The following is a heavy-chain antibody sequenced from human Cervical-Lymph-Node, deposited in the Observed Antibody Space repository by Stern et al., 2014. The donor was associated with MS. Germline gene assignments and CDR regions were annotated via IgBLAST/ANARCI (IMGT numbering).Heavy chain of an antibody. CDR1: GYTFSSYA. V-gene: IGHV7-4-1*02. CDR3: ARGISFGAAPGRYNWFVP. D-gene: IGHD3-10*01. Sequence: QVQLVQSGSELKKPGASVKVSCKASGYTFSSYAMNWVRQAPGQGLEWMGWLHNNTGKPTFAQGFTGRFVFSLDTSVSTAYLQISSLKVEDTAVYFCARGISFGAAPGRYNWFVPWGQGTLVSVSS. CDR2: LHNNTGKP. J-gene: IGHJ5*02.